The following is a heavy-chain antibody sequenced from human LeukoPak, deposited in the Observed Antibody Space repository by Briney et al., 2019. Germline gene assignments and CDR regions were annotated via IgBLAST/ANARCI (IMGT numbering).Heavy chain of an antibody. J-gene: IGHJ4*02. CDR1: GFTFSNYA. CDR3: AKGPRYCSSTSCYRGDY. V-gene: IGHV3-23*01. CDR2: ISDSGTST. Sequence: PGGSLRLSCAASGFTFSNYAMTWVRQAPGKGLQWVSSISDSGTSTDYADSVKGRFTIARDNSKNTAYLQMNSLRAGDTAVYYCAKGPRYCSSTSCYRGDYWGQGTLVTVSS. D-gene: IGHD2-2*01.